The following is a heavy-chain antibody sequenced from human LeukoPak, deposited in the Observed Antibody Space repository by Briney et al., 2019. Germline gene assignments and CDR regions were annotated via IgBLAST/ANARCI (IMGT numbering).Heavy chain of an antibody. J-gene: IGHJ4*02. CDR1: GFTFSSYA. CDR2: ISGSGGST. Sequence: AGGSLRLSRAASGFTFSSYAMSWVRQAPGKGLEWVSAISGSGGSTYYADSVKGRFTISRDNSKNTLYLQMNSLRAEDTAVYYCAKVLRGWALSYYFDYWGQGTLVTVSS. D-gene: IGHD2/OR15-2a*01. CDR3: AKVLRGWALSYYFDY. V-gene: IGHV3-23*01.